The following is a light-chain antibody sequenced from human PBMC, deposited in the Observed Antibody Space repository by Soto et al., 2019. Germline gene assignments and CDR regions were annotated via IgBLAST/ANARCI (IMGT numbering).Light chain of an antibody. CDR1: SSDVGGYNY. CDR2: DVS. V-gene: IGLV2-14*01. J-gene: IGLJ1*01. Sequence: QSVLTQPASVSGSPGQSITISCTGTSSDVGGYNYVSWYQQHPGKAPKLMIYDVSNRPSGVSNRFSGSKSGNTASLTISGLQDEVEGGYSCSSYTSRGSRIYVFGTGNKVTGL. CDR3: SSYTSRGSRIYV.